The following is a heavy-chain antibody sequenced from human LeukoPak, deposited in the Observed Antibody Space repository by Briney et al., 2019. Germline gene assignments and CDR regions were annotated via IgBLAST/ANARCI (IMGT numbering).Heavy chain of an antibody. CDR3: ARLPRRYCGDDCYQDAFDI. Sequence: ASVKVSCKASGYTFTSYDINWVRQATGQGLEWMGWMHPNSGNTDYAQKFQGRVNMTRNTATTTAYMELSSLRSEDTAVYYCARLPRRYCGDDCYQDAFDIWGQGTMVTVSS. CDR2: MHPNSGNT. V-gene: IGHV1-8*01. J-gene: IGHJ3*02. D-gene: IGHD2-21*02. CDR1: GYTFTSYD.